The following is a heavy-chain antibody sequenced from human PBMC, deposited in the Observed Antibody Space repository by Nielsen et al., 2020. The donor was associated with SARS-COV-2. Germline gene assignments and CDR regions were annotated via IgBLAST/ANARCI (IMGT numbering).Heavy chain of an antibody. J-gene: IGHJ6*02. D-gene: IGHD4-11*01. CDR2: ISAYNGNT. CDR1: GYTFTSYG. CDR3: ARGSNYGDYYYGMDV. V-gene: IGHV1-18*01. Sequence: ASVMVSCKASGYTFTSYGISWVRQAPGQGLEWMGWISAYNGNTNYAQKLQGRVTMTTDTSTSTAYMELRSLRSDDTAVYYCARGSNYGDYYYGMDVWGQGTTVTVSS.